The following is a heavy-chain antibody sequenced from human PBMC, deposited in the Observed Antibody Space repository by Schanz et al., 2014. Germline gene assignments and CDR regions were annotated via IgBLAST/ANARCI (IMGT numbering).Heavy chain of an antibody. CDR2: MNESHSTI. CDR1: GFMFSSYG. J-gene: IGHJ4*02. V-gene: IGHV3-23*01. D-gene: IGHD5-12*01. CDR3: ARKVVATIGGYYDN. Sequence: ESGGTLVRPGGSLRLSCAASGFMFSSYGMHWVRQARGKGLEWVSAMNESHSTIYYADSVKGRFTISRDNSKNTLYLQMNSLRAEDTALYYCARKVVATIGGYYDNWGQGTLVIVSS.